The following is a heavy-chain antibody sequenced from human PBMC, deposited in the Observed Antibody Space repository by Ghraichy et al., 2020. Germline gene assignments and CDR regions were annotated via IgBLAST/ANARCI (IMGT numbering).Heavy chain of an antibody. CDR1: GFSLSNARMG. CDR2: IFSNDEK. V-gene: IGHV2-26*01. D-gene: IGHD3-10*01. Sequence: SGPTLVKPTETLTLTCTVSGFSLSNARMGVSWIRQPPGKALEWLAHIFSNDEKSYSTSLKSRLTISKDTSQSQVVLTLTNMDPVDTATYYCARRASGYWFDPWGQGTLVTVSS. J-gene: IGHJ5*02. CDR3: ARRASGYWFDP.